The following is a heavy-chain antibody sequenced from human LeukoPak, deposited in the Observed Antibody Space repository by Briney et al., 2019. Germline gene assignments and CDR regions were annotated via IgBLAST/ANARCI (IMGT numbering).Heavy chain of an antibody. Sequence: PGGSLRLSCATSGFTFSSYGIHWVRQAPGKGLEWVSFISYDGGNTHYADSVKGRLTFSRDNSKNTVYLQMSSLRAEDTAVYYCAKDHPPYGDYYYGMDVWGQGTTVTVSS. V-gene: IGHV3-30*18. D-gene: IGHD4-17*01. CDR1: GFTFSSYG. CDR2: ISYDGGNT. CDR3: AKDHPPYGDYYYGMDV. J-gene: IGHJ6*02.